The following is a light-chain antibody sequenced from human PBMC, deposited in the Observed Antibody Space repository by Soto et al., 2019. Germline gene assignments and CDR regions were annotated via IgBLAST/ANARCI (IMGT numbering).Light chain of an antibody. CDR2: DVS. V-gene: IGLV2-14*01. J-gene: IGLJ1*01. CDR3: SSYTSSSTLGV. Sequence: QSVLAQPAPLSGSPGQSITISRPGTSSDVGGYNYVSWYQQHLGKAPKLMIYDVSNRPSGVSSRFSGSKSGNTASLTISGLQAEDEADYYCSSYTSSSTLGVFGTGTKVTVL. CDR1: SSDVGGYNY.